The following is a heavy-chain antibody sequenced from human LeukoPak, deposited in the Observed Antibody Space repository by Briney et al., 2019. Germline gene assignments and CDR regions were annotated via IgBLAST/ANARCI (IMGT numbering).Heavy chain of an antibody. Sequence: GRSLRLSCAASGFTFSSYAMHWVRQAPGKGLEWVAVISYDGSNKYYADSVKGRFTISRDNSKNTLYLQMNSLRAEDTAVYYCARDGGWSGVYWGQGTLVTVSS. D-gene: IGHD6-19*01. V-gene: IGHV3-30-3*01. CDR1: GFTFSSYA. CDR2: ISYDGSNK. J-gene: IGHJ4*02. CDR3: ARDGGWSGVY.